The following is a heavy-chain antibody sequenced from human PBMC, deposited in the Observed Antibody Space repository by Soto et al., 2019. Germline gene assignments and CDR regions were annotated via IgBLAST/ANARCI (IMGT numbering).Heavy chain of an antibody. CDR1: GFTFSRYS. Sequence: EVQLVESGGGLVRPGGSLRLSCAASGFTFSRYSMNWVRQARGKGLEWVSSISSTTNYIYYADSMKGRFTVSRDNAKNSVYLDMNSLSAEVTAVYYYARESEDLTSNFDYWGQGTLVTVSS. J-gene: IGHJ4*02. CDR3: ARESEDLTSNFDY. CDR2: ISSTTNYI. V-gene: IGHV3-21*01.